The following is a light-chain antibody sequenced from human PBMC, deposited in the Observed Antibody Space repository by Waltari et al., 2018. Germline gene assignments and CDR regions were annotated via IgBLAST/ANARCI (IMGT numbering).Light chain of an antibody. CDR2: END. V-gene: IGLV1-51*02. J-gene: IGLJ3*02. CDR1: NIGGKS. Sequence: VVTQSPPVSVAPGETARITCGGDNIGGKSVHWYQQLPGTAPKLLIYENDKRPSGIPDRFSGSKSGTSATLAITGLQSGDEANYYCGTWDNSLSGGVFGGGTWLTVL. CDR3: GTWDNSLSGGV.